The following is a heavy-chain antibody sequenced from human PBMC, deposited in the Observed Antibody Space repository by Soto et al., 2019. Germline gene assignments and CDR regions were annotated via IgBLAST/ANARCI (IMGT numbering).Heavy chain of an antibody. CDR3: ARDGYYDFWSGYSHFDY. D-gene: IGHD3-3*01. J-gene: IGHJ4*02. CDR2: TSAYNGNT. Sequence: ASVKVSCKASGYTFTRYYMHWVRQAPGQGLEWMGWTSAYNGNTNYAQKLQGRVTMTTGTSTSTAYMELRSLRSDDTAVYYCARDGYYDFWSGYSHFDYWGQGTLVTVSS. V-gene: IGHV1-18*04. CDR1: GYTFTRYY.